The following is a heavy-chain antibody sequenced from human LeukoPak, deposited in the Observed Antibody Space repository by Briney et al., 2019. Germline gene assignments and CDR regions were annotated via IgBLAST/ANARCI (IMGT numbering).Heavy chain of an antibody. V-gene: IGHV1-69*05. CDR1: GGTFSSYA. CDR2: IIPIFGTA. CDR3: ARGLGSYYGGGHAFDI. Sequence: GASVKVSCKASGGTFSSYAISWVRQAPGQGLEWMGGIIPIFGTANYAQKFQGRVTTTTDESTSTACMELSSLRSEDTAVYYCARGLGSYYGGGHAFDIWGQGTMVTVSS. J-gene: IGHJ3*02. D-gene: IGHD1-26*01.